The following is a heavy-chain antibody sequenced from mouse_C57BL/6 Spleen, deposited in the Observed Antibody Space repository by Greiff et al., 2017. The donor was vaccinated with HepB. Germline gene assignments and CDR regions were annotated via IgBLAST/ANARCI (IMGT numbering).Heavy chain of an antibody. Sequence: VQLKQSGAELVRPGASVKLSCTASGFNIKDDYMHWVKQRPEQGLEWIGWIDPENGDTEYASKFQGKATITADTSSNTAYLQLSSLTSEDTAGYYCTTRARSWGNYWGQGTTLTDSS. D-gene: IGHD3-3*01. CDR1: GFNIKDDY. CDR3: TTRARSWGNY. V-gene: IGHV14-4*01. J-gene: IGHJ2*01. CDR2: IDPENGDT.